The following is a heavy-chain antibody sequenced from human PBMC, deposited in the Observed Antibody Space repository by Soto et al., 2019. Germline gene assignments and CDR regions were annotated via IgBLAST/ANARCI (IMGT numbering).Heavy chain of an antibody. D-gene: IGHD3-16*01. CDR3: ARDQRSYGEPPFDY. V-gene: IGHV1-2*02. CDR1: GYIFTGYI. CDR2: VNPYGGGT. J-gene: IGHJ4*02. Sequence: ASVKVSCKASGYIFTGYIIHWLRQAPGQGLEWMGWVNPYGGGTHYAQKFQGRVTLTSDTSISTVYMELSRLTSDDTAVYFCARDQRSYGEPPFDYWGQGTLVTVSS.